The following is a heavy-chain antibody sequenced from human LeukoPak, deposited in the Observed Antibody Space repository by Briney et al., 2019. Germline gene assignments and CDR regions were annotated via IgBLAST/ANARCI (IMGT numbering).Heavy chain of an antibody. Sequence: SWIRQHPGKGLEWIGYIYYSGSTYYNPSLKSRVTISVDTSKNQFSLKLSSVTAADTAVYYCARGSVLRYFWYFDLWGRGTLVTVSS. D-gene: IGHD3-9*01. V-gene: IGHV4-31*02. CDR3: ARGSVLRYFWYFDL. CDR2: IYYSGST. J-gene: IGHJ2*01.